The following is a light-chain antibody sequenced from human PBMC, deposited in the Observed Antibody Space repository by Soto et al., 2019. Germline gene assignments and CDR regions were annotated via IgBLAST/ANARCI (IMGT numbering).Light chain of an antibody. CDR3: AAWDDSLNGHV. Sequence: QSVVTQPPSASGTPGQRVTISCSGSSSNIGSNTVSWYQQLPGTAPKLLIYSDHQRPSGVPDRLSGSKSGTSASLAISGLQSEDEADYYCAAWDDSLNGHVFGTGTKLTVL. J-gene: IGLJ1*01. V-gene: IGLV1-44*01. CDR1: SSNIGSNT. CDR2: SDH.